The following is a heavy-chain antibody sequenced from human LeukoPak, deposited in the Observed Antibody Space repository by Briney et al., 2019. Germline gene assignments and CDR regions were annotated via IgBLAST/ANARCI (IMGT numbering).Heavy chain of an antibody. V-gene: IGHV4-34*01. CDR2: INHSGST. CDR3: ARGGARYFDWLLRGYYFDY. CDR1: GGSFSGYY. D-gene: IGHD3-9*01. Sequence: PSETLSLTCAVYGGSFSGYYWSWIRHPPGKGLEWIGEINHSGSTNYNPSLKSRVTISVDTSKNQFSLKLSSVTAADTAVYYCARGGARYFDWLLRGYYFDYWGQGTLVTVSS. J-gene: IGHJ4*02.